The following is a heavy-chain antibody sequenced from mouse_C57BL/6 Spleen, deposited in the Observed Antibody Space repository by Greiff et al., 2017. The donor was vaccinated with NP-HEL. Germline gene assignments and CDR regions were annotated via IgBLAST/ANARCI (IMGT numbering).Heavy chain of an antibody. D-gene: IGHD2-10*02. CDR1: GFTFSSYA. CDR2: ISSGGDYI. CDR3: TRVALYGYYAMDY. V-gene: IGHV5-9-1*02. Sequence: EVMLVESGEGLVKPGGSLKLSCAASGFTFSSYAMSWVRQTPEKRLEWVAYISSGGDYIYYADTVKGRFTISRDNARNTLYLQMSSLKSEDTAMYYCTRVALYGYYAMDYWGQGTSVTVSS. J-gene: IGHJ4*01.